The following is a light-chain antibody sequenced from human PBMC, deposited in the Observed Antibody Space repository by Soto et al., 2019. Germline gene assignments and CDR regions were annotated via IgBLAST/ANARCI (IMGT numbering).Light chain of an antibody. J-gene: IGKJ3*01. V-gene: IGKV1-33*01. CDR3: QQYDNLPLFT. Sequence: DLQMTQSPSSLSASVGDRVTITCQASQDISNYLNWYQQKPGKAPKLLIYDASNLETGVPSRFSGSGSGTDFTFTISSLQPEDIATYYCQQYDNLPLFTFGPRTKVDIK. CDR1: QDISNY. CDR2: DAS.